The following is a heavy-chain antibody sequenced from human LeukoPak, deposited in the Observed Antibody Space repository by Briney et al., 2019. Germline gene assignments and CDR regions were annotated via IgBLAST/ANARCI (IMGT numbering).Heavy chain of an antibody. CDR1: GGSISSSSYY. CDR2: IYYSGST. D-gene: IGHD6-19*01. V-gene: IGHV4-39*07. CDR3: ARGGRLANFDY. Sequence: SETLSLTCTVPGGSISSSSYYWGWIRQPPGKGLEWIGSIYYSGSTYYNPSLKSRVTISVDTSKNQFSLKLSSVTAADTAVYYCARGGRLANFDYWGQGTLVTVSS. J-gene: IGHJ4*02.